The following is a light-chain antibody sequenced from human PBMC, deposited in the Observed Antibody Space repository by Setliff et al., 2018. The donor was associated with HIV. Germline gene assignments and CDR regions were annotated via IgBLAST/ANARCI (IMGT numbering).Light chain of an antibody. Sequence: QSVLTQPASVSGSPGQSITISCTGTSSDVGGYSYVSWYQQHPGKAPKLIIYEVRNRPSGVSNRFSGSKSGNTASLTISGLQAEDEADYYCSSYTSSSTYVFGTGTKV. CDR3: SSYTSSSTYV. V-gene: IGLV2-14*01. J-gene: IGLJ1*01. CDR1: SSDVGGYSY. CDR2: EVR.